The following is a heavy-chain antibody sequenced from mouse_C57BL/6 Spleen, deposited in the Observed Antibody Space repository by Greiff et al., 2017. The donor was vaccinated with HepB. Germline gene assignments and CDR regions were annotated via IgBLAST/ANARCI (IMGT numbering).Heavy chain of an antibody. J-gene: IGHJ3*01. Sequence: VQLQQSGPELVKPGASVKISCKASGYSFTSYYIHWVKQRPGQGLEWIGWIYPGSGNTKYNEKFKGKATLTADTSSSTAYMQLSSLTSEDSAVYYCARSGNYQTGFAYWGQGTLVTVSA. D-gene: IGHD2-1*01. CDR1: GYSFTSYY. V-gene: IGHV1-66*01. CDR2: IYPGSGNT. CDR3: ARSGNYQTGFAY.